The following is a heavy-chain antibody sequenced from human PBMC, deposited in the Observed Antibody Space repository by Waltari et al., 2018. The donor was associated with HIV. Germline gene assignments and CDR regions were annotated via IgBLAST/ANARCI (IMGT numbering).Heavy chain of an antibody. CDR3: ARAPSRDGYNPGWFDP. CDR1: GGSISSSY. Sequence: QVQLQESGPGLVKPSETLSLTCTVSGGSISSSYWSWLRQPPGKGLEWIGYIYYSGSTNYNPSLKSRVTISVDTSKNQFSLKLSSVTAADTAVYYCARAPSRDGYNPGWFDPWGQGTLVTVSS. D-gene: IGHD5-12*01. J-gene: IGHJ5*02. CDR2: IYYSGST. V-gene: IGHV4-59*01.